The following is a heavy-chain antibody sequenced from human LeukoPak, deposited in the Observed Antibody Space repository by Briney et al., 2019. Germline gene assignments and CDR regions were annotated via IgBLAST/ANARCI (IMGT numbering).Heavy chain of an antibody. Sequence: KGGESLKISCKASGYRFTTYWIGWVRQMPGKGLEWMGIIYPGDSDTRYSPSFEGQVTISADKSITTAYLQWSSLKASDTAIYYCARQITDQSSGYDSIDYWGQGTLLTVSS. CDR3: ARQITDQSSGYDSIDY. CDR1: GYRFTTYW. J-gene: IGHJ4*02. D-gene: IGHD5-12*01. V-gene: IGHV5-51*01. CDR2: IYPGDSDT.